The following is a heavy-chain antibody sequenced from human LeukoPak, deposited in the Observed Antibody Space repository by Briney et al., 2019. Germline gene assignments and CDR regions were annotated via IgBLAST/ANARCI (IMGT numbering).Heavy chain of an antibody. Sequence: GGSLRLSCAASGFTFSSYGMHWVRQAPGKGLEWVAVIWYDGSNKYYADSVKGRFTISRDNSKNTLYLQMNSLRAEDTAVYYRAKESGGYYDSSVFDYWGQGTLVTVSS. J-gene: IGHJ4*02. V-gene: IGHV3-33*06. CDR1: GFTFSSYG. CDR3: AKESGGYYDSSVFDY. D-gene: IGHD3-22*01. CDR2: IWYDGSNK.